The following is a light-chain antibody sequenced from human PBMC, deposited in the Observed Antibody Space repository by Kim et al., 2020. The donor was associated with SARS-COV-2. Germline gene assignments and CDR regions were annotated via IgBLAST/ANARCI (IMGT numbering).Light chain of an antibody. Sequence: QSALTQPASVSGSPGQSITISCIGTSSDIGGYNYVSWYQQYPGKAPKLMIYVVDKRPSGVSNRFSGSKSGNTASLTISGLQAEDEAVYFCSSHASSSTLIFGGGTKLTVL. CDR1: SSDIGGYNY. CDR2: VVD. J-gene: IGLJ2*01. V-gene: IGLV2-14*03. CDR3: SSHASSSTLI.